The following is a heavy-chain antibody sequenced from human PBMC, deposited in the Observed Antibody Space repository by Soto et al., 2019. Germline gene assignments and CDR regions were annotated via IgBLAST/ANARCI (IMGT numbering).Heavy chain of an antibody. CDR1: GYTFTSYG. J-gene: IGHJ6*02. D-gene: IGHD5-12*01. Sequence: GASVKVSCKASGYTFTSYGISWVRQAPGQGLEWMGWISAYNGNTNYAQKLQGRVTMTTDTSTSTAYMELRSLRSDDTAVYYCASGWLQSDSYYYGMDVWGQGTTVTVSS. V-gene: IGHV1-18*01. CDR3: ASGWLQSDSYYYGMDV. CDR2: ISAYNGNT.